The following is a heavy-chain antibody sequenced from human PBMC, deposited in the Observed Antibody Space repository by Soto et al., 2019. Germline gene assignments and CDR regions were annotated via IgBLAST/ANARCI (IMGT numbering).Heavy chain of an antibody. J-gene: IGHJ4*02. Sequence: QVQLQESGPGLVKPSETLSLTCAVSGGSISSYYWSWIRQPPGKGLEWIGYIYYSGSTNYNPSLKRRVTISVDTSKNQFSLKLSSVTAADTAVYSCARAGGGDCFDYWGQGTLVTVSS. V-gene: IGHV4-59*01. CDR2: IYYSGST. CDR3: ARAGGGDCFDY. CDR1: GGSISSYY. D-gene: IGHD2-21*01.